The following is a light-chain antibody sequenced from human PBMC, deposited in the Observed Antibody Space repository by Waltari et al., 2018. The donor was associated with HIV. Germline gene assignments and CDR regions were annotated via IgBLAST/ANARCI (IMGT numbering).Light chain of an antibody. Sequence: QSVLTQPPSASGTPGQRVTISCSGSSSNIGSKYVYWSQQVPVTAPNLLIYRNDQRPSGVPDRCSGSKSGTSDSLAISGRRSEDEADYFCSSYAANNDILFGGGTKLTVL. CDR2: RND. J-gene: IGLJ3*02. CDR3: SSYAANNDIL. CDR1: SSNIGSKY. V-gene: IGLV1-47*01.